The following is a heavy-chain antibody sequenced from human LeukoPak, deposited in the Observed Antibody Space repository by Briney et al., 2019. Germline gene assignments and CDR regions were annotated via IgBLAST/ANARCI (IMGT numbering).Heavy chain of an antibody. CDR1: GFTFSSYG. V-gene: IGHV3-33*01. J-gene: IGHJ4*02. Sequence: PGGCLRLACAASGFTFSSYGVRWVRQAPGKWLEWGAVIWYDGSNKYYADSVKGRFTISRDNSKNTLYLQMNSLRAEDTAVYYCARDPGYTGTALDYWGQGTLVTVSS. CDR3: ARDPGYTGTALDY. CDR2: IWYDGSNK. D-gene: IGHD6-13*01.